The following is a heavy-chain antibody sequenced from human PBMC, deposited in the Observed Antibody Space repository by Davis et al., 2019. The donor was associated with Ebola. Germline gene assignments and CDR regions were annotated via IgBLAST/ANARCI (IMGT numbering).Heavy chain of an antibody. V-gene: IGHV1-69*04. CDR1: GGTFSSYA. CDR3: ARDSSSYDKECWFDP. D-gene: IGHD6-13*01. CDR2: IIPILGIA. J-gene: IGHJ5*01. Sequence: AASVKVSCKASGGTFSSYAISWVRQAPGQGLEWMGRIIPILGIANYAQKFQGRVTITADESTSTAYMELSSLRSEDTAVYYCARDSSSYDKECWFDPWGQGTTVTVSS.